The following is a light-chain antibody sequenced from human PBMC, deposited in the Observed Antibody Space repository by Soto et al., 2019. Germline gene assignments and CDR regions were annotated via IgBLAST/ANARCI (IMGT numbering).Light chain of an antibody. CDR1: SSDVGNYKY. Sequence: QSALTQSPSASGSPGQSVTISCTGTSSDVGNYKYVSWYQQHPGKAPKLMMYEVSKRPSGVPDRFSGSKSGNTASLTVSGLQVEDEADYYCSSYAGSNLWVVGGGTKLTVL. V-gene: IGLV2-8*01. CDR2: EVS. J-gene: IGLJ3*02. CDR3: SSYAGSNLWV.